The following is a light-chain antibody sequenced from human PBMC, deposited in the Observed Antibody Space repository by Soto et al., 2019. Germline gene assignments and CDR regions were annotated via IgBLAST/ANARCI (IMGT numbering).Light chain of an antibody. V-gene: IGKV1-27*01. Sequence: IQMTQSPSYLSASVWDRLSLTSPASQGISNYLAWYQQKPGKVPQLLIYAASTLQSGVPSRFSGSGSGTDFTLTISSLQPEDVATYYCQKYNSAPQTFGQGTKVDIK. CDR2: AAS. CDR3: QKYNSAPQT. J-gene: IGKJ1*01. CDR1: QGISNY.